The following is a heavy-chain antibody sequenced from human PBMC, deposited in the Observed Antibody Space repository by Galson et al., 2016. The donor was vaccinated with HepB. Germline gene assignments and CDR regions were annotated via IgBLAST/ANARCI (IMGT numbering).Heavy chain of an antibody. CDR3: AKARWGWYYFDS. Sequence: SLRLSCAASGFRFSHYAMHWVRQAPGKGLEWLASISYDANTEPYADSVKGRFTISRANSKNTHFLQMNSLTTEDKAIYFCAKARWGWYYFDSWGQGALVTVS. CDR2: ISYDANTE. D-gene: IGHD2-21*01. J-gene: IGHJ4*02. V-gene: IGHV3-30-3*01. CDR1: GFRFSHYA.